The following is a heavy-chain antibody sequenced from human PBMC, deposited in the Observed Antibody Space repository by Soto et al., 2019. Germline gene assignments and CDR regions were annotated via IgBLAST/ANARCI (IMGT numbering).Heavy chain of an antibody. CDR2: IYYSGST. V-gene: IGHV4-59*01. J-gene: IGHJ4*02. CDR3: ARGSSGWPPRIDY. D-gene: IGHD6-19*01. CDR1: GDSISSYY. Sequence: QVQLQESGPGLVKPSETLSLNCTVSGDSISSYYWSWIRQSPGKGLEWIGYIYYSGSTNYNPSLTSRVPXAXDXXKNQLSLKLSSVTAADTAVYYWARGSSGWPPRIDYWGQGTLVTVSS.